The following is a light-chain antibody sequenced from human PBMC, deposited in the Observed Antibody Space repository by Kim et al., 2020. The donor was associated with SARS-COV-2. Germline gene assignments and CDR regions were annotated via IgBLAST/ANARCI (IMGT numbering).Light chain of an antibody. V-gene: IGLV1-47*01. CDR1: SSNIGSNY. CDR3: AAWDDSLSGPV. CDR2: RNN. Sequence: GQSVTFSCSGSSSNIGSNYVYWYQQLPGTAPKLLIYRNNPRPSGVPDRFSGSKSGTSASLAISGLRSEDEADYYCAAWDDSLSGPVFGGGTQLTVL. J-gene: IGLJ2*01.